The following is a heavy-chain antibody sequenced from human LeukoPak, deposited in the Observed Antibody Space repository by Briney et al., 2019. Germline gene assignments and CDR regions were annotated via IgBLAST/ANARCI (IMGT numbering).Heavy chain of an antibody. CDR2: IIPIFGTA. J-gene: IGHJ4*02. V-gene: IGHV1-69*05. Sequence: GASMKVSCKASGYTFTSYAISWVRQAPGQGLEWMGGIIPIFGTANYAQKFQGRVTITTDESTSTAYMELSSLRSEDTAVYYCAAMATTLLGLFDYWGQGTLVTVSS. D-gene: IGHD5-24*01. CDR1: GYTFTSYA. CDR3: AAMATTLLGLFDY.